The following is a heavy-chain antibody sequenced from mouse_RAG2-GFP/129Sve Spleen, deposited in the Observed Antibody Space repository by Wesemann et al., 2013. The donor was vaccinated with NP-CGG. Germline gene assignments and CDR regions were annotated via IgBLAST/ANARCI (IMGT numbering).Heavy chain of an antibody. V-gene: IGHV4-1*02. CDR3: ARDWDRGFDY. J-gene: IGHJ2*01. CDR2: INPDSSTI. D-gene: IGHD4-1*01. Sequence: GNGLEWIGEINPDSSTINYTPSLKDKFIISRDNAKNTLYLQMSKVRSEDTALYYCARDWDRGFDYWGQGTTLTVSS.